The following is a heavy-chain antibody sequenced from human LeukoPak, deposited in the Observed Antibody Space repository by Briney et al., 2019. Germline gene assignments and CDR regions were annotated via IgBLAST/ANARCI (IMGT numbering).Heavy chain of an antibody. CDR1: GFIFINFP. V-gene: IGHV3-30*04. J-gene: IGHJ4*02. CDR2: VSEDGRNI. D-gene: IGHD2-21*01. Sequence: GSLRLSCAASGFIFINFPIHWVRQAPGKGLEWLAYVSEDGRNIYYADSVKGRFTISRDNSKNTVYLQMNSLRAEDTAIYYCARDLMWLVDYWGQGTLVTVSS. CDR3: ARDLMWLVDY.